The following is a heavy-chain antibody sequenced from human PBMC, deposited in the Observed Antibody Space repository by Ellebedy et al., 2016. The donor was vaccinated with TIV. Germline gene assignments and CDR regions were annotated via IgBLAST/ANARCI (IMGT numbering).Heavy chain of an antibody. V-gene: IGHV4-59*12. CDR1: GGSISSYY. D-gene: IGHD2-2*01. J-gene: IGHJ4*02. Sequence: SETLSLTCTVSGGSISSYYWSWIRQPPGKGLEWIGYIYYSGSTYDNPSLQSRVTISIDTSKKQFSLKLNSVTAADTAVYYCARARRELSTSCFDYWGQGTLVTVSS. CDR3: ARARRELSTSCFDY. CDR2: IYYSGST.